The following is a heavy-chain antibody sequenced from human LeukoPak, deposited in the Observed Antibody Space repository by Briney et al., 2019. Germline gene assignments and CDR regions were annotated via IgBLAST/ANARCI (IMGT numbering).Heavy chain of an antibody. Sequence: GGSLRLSCAASGFTFSSYGMHWVRQAPGKGLEWVAVISYDGSNKYYADSVKGRFTISRDNSKNTLYLQMNSLRAEDTAVYYCAKEEGVWALGDYWGQGTLVTVSS. J-gene: IGHJ4*02. CDR2: ISYDGSNK. D-gene: IGHD6-13*01. CDR1: GFTFSSYG. CDR3: AKEEGVWALGDY. V-gene: IGHV3-30*18.